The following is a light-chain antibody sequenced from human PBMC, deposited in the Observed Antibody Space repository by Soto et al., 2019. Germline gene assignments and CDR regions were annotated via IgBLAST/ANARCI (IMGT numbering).Light chain of an antibody. CDR3: SSYTGSGTVV. Sequence: QSALTQPASVSGSPGQAISISCTGTSGDIGHYNYVSWYQQHPDKAPKLMIYEVTHRPSAVSDRFFGSKSGNTASLTISGLQAEYEAYYYCSSYTGSGTVVCGGGTKVTVL. CDR1: SGDIGHYNY. J-gene: IGLJ2*01. V-gene: IGLV2-14*01. CDR2: EVT.